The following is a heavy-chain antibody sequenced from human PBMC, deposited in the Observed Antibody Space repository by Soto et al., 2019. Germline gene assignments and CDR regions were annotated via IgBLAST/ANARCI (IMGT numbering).Heavy chain of an antibody. V-gene: IGHV1-2*02. D-gene: IGHD4-17*01. CDR1: GYTFTGYY. J-gene: IGHJ5*02. CDR2: INPNSGGT. CDR3: ARERTTTVTSRGWFDP. Sequence: QVQLVQSGAEVKKPGASVKVSCKASGYTFTGYYMHWVRQAPGQGLEWMGWINPNSGGTNYAQKFQGRVTMTRDTSISTAYMELRRLRSDDTAVYYCARERTTTVTSRGWFDPWGQGTLVTVSS.